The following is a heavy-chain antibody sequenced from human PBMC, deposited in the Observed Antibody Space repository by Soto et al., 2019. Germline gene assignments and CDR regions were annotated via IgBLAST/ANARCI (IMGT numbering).Heavy chain of an antibody. J-gene: IGHJ4*02. V-gene: IGHV3-30*18. CDR2: ISDDGRMN. CDR3: AKDRSEWLRSGLDF. Sequence: GGSLRLSCAASGLSIGIYGMHWFRQASGKGLEWVAVISDDGRMNYLVDSVKGRFTISRDSAKNMLYLQMNDLRPEDTAVYHCAKDRSEWLRSGLDFWGQGILVTVSS. D-gene: IGHD5-12*01. CDR1: GLSIGIYG.